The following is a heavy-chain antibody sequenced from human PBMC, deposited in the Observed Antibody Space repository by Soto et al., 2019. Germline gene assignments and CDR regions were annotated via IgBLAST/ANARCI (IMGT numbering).Heavy chain of an antibody. CDR2: IDPSDSYI. J-gene: IGHJ6*02. CDR1: GYSFSNHW. Sequence: GESLKISCKGSGYSFSNHWIIWVRQMPGKGLEWMGNIDPSDSYIKYSPSFQGHVTISADKSIRTAYLQWSSLEASDTAVYFCARRDCSSSSCYLQYYYGMDVWGQGTTVTVSS. CDR3: ARRDCSSSSCYLQYYYGMDV. V-gene: IGHV5-10-1*01. D-gene: IGHD2-15*01.